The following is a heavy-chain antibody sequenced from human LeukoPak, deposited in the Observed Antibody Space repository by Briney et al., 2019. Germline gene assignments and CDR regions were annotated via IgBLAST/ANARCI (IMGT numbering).Heavy chain of an antibody. Sequence: SETLSLTCAVYGGSFSGYYWSWIRQPPGKGLEWIGEINHSGSTNYNPSLKSRVTISVDTSKNQFSLKLSSVTAADTAVYYCATSLRLIAVAADFDYWGQGTLVTVPS. CDR1: GGSFSGYY. CDR2: INHSGST. J-gene: IGHJ4*02. V-gene: IGHV4-34*01. CDR3: ATSLRLIAVAADFDY. D-gene: IGHD6-19*01.